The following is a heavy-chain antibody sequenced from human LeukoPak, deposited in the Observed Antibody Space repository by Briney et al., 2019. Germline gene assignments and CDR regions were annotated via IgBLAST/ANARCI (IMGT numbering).Heavy chain of an antibody. CDR3: VKEQVAGERGDAFDI. V-gene: IGHV3-64D*09. CDR2: ISSNGGST. Sequence: RGSLRLSCSASGFTFSSYAMHWVRQAPGKGLEYVSAISSNGGSTYYADSVKVRFTISRDNSKNTLYLQMSSLRVEDTAVYYCVKEQVAGERGDAFDIWGQGTVVTVSS. J-gene: IGHJ3*02. CDR1: GFTFSSYA. D-gene: IGHD3-16*01.